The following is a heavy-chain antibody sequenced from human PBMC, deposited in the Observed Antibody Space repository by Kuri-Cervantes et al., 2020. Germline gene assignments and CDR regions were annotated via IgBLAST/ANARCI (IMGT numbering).Heavy chain of an antibody. V-gene: IGHV3-74*03. CDR2: INGDGSTT. D-gene: IGHD1-14*01. CDR3: TTFDL. J-gene: IGHJ4*02. CDR1: GFTFSNHW. Sequence: GGSLRLSCEASGFTFSNHWVHWVRQAPGKGLLWVSRINGDGSTTTYADSVKGRFTISRDNAKNTLYLQMNSLKTEDTALYYCTTFDLWGQGTLVTVSS.